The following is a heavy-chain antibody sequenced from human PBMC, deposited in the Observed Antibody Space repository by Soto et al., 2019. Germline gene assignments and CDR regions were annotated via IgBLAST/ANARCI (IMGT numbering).Heavy chain of an antibody. CDR3: AIDHGIAARPGGMDV. CDR2: IYYSGST. J-gene: IGHJ6*02. Sequence: SETLSLTCTVSGGSISSYYWSWIRQPPGKGLEWIGYIYYSGSTNYNPSLKSRVTISVDTSKNQFSLKLSSVTAADTAVYYCAIDHGIAARPGGMDVWGQGTTVTVSS. CDR1: GGSISSYY. D-gene: IGHD6-6*01. V-gene: IGHV4-59*01.